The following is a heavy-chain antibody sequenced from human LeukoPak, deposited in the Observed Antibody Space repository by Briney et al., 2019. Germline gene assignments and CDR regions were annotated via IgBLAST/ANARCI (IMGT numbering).Heavy chain of an antibody. CDR1: GFTFSSYA. V-gene: IGHV3-30*04. J-gene: IGHJ3*01. Sequence: GGSLRLSCAASGFTFSSYAMHWVRQAPGKGLEWVAVISYDGSNKYYADSVKGRFTISRDNSKNTLYLQMNSLRAEDTAEYYCARAGYYYDSSGPPGVWGQGTMVTVSS. CDR3: ARAGYYYDSSGPPGV. D-gene: IGHD3-22*01. CDR2: ISYDGSNK.